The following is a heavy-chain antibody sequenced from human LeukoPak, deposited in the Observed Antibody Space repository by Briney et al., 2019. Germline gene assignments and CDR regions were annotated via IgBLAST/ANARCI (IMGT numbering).Heavy chain of an antibody. CDR1: GGSISSDDYY. CDR2: IYYSGST. D-gene: IGHD6-19*01. CDR3: ARGLYSGWYVY. Sequence: PSETLSLTCTVSGGSISSDDYYWSWIRQHPGKGLEWIGYIYYSGSTYYNPSLKSRVSMSVDTSKNQFSLNLSSVTAADTAVYYCARGLYSGWYVYWGQGTLATVSS. V-gene: IGHV4-31*03. J-gene: IGHJ4*02.